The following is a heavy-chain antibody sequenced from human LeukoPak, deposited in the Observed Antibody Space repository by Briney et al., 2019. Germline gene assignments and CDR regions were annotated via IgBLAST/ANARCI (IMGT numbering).Heavy chain of an antibody. Sequence: GGSLRLSCAASGFTFSSYSMNWVRQAPGKGLEWVSSISSSSSYIYYADSVKGRFTISRDTAKNSLYLQMNSLRAEDTAVYYCARDHSPWYYDSSGYCFDYWGQGTLVTVSS. CDR3: ARDHSPWYYDSSGYCFDY. V-gene: IGHV3-21*01. CDR1: GFTFSSYS. CDR2: ISSSSSYI. D-gene: IGHD3-22*01. J-gene: IGHJ4*02.